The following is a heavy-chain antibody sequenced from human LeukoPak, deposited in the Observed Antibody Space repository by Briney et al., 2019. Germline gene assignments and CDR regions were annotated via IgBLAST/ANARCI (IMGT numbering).Heavy chain of an antibody. CDR2: IHLDGRTT. J-gene: IGHJ4*02. Sequence: GGSLRLSCAASGFTFSSYWMHWVRQRPGNGLVWVSRIHLDGRTTNYADSVKGRFTISRDNAKNTLSLEMNSLRPEDTAVYYCARGGSPSDYWGQGTLVSVSS. CDR3: ARGGSPSDY. V-gene: IGHV3-74*01. D-gene: IGHD3-16*01. CDR1: GFTFSSYW.